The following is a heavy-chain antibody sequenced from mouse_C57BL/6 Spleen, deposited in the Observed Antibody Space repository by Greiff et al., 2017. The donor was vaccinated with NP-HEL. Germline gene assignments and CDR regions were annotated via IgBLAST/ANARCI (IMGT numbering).Heavy chain of an antibody. J-gene: IGHJ4*01. D-gene: IGHD3-2*02. V-gene: IGHV1-4*01. Sequence: VQLQQSGAELARPGASVKMSCKASGCTFTSYTMHWVKQRPGQGLEWIGYINPSSGYTKYNQKFKDKATLTADKSSSTAYMQLSSLTSEDSAVYYCARPQAGDYYAMDYWGQGTSVTVSS. CDR3: ARPQAGDYYAMDY. CDR1: GCTFTSYT. CDR2: INPSSGYT.